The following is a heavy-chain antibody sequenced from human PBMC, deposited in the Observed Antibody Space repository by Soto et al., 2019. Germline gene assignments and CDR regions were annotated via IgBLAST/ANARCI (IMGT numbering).Heavy chain of an antibody. CDR3: ARGFGEAVAGTGAFDI. V-gene: IGHV3-53*01. CDR1: GFTVSGNC. Sequence: VGSLRLSCAASGFTVSGNCMSWVRQAPGKGLEWVSVISSGDNTYYADSVKGRFTISRDNSKNTLYLQMNSLRAEDTAVYYCARGFGEAVAGTGAFDIWGQGTMVTVSS. D-gene: IGHD6-19*01. J-gene: IGHJ3*02. CDR2: ISSGDNT.